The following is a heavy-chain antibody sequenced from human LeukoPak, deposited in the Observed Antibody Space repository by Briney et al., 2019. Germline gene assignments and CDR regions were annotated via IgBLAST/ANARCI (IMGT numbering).Heavy chain of an antibody. CDR3: ARDIGIAAAGTLDY. Sequence: GRSLRLSCAASGFTFSTYGVHWVRQAPGKGLEWVAVIWYDGSNKYYADSVKGRFTISRDNSKNTLYLQMNSLRAEDTAVYYCARDIGIAAAGTLDYWGQGTLVTVSS. J-gene: IGHJ4*02. D-gene: IGHD6-13*01. CDR2: IWYDGSNK. V-gene: IGHV3-33*01. CDR1: GFTFSTYG.